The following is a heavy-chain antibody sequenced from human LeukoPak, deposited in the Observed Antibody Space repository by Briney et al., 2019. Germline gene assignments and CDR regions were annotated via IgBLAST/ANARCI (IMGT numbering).Heavy chain of an antibody. Sequence: ASVKVSCKASGYTFTGYYMHWVRQAPGQGLEWMGRINPNSGGTNYAQKFQGRVTMTRDTSISTAYMELSRLRSDDTAVYYCERSHKVAYYDILTGYPGDYWGQGTLVTVSS. CDR1: GYTFTGYY. V-gene: IGHV1-2*06. J-gene: IGHJ4*02. CDR2: INPNSGGT. CDR3: ERSHKVAYYDILTGYPGDY. D-gene: IGHD3-9*01.